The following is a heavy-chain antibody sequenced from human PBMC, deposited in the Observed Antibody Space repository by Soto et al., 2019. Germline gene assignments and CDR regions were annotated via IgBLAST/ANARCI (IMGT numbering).Heavy chain of an antibody. Sequence: GESLKISCKGSGYSFTSYWIGWVRQMPGKGLEWMGIIYPGDSDTGYSPSFQGQVTISADKSISTAYLQWSSLKASDTAMYYCARHILAAVPNDWFDPWGQGTLVTVS. CDR1: GYSFTSYW. J-gene: IGHJ5*02. V-gene: IGHV5-51*01. CDR2: IYPGDSDT. CDR3: ARHILAAVPNDWFDP. D-gene: IGHD6-13*01.